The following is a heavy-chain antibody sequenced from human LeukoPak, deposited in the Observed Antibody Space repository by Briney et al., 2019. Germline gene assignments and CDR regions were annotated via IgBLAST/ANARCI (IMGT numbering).Heavy chain of an antibody. J-gene: IGHJ3*02. D-gene: IGHD5-12*01. CDR1: GGSISSYY. Sequence: SETLSLTCTVSGGSISSYYWSWIRQPPGKGLEWIGYIYDGGSTNYNPSLKSRVTISVDTSKNQFSLKLSSVTAADTAVYYCARARRYHSGLDGFDIWGQGTMVTVSS. CDR2: IYDGGST. CDR3: ARARRYHSGLDGFDI. V-gene: IGHV4-59*01.